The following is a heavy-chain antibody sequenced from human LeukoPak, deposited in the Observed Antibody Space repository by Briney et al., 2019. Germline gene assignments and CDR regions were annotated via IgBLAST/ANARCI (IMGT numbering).Heavy chain of an antibody. D-gene: IGHD5-24*01. CDR3: VRDPLARDGFNSLDY. CDR1: GFTFSSSA. Sequence: GGSLRLSCAASGFTFSSSAMSWVRQAPGKGLEWVSAISNNGGYTYYADSVQGRFTISRDNSKSTLCLQMNSLRAEDTAVYYCVRDPLARDGFNSLDYWGQGTLVTVSS. V-gene: IGHV3-23*01. J-gene: IGHJ4*02. CDR2: ISNNGGYT.